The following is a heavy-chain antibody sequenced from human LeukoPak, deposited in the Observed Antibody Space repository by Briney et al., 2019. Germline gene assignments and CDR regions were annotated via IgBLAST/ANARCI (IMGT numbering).Heavy chain of an antibody. CDR2: INSDGSST. Sequence: PGGSLRLSCAASGFTFSSYWMHWVRQAPGKGLVWVSRINSDGSSTSYADSVKGRFTISRDNAKNTLYLQMNSLRAEDTAVYYCARILRIARGYYGMDVWGQGTTVTVSS. J-gene: IGHJ6*02. CDR1: GFTFSSYW. CDR3: ARILRIARGYYGMDV. V-gene: IGHV3-74*01. D-gene: IGHD6-13*01.